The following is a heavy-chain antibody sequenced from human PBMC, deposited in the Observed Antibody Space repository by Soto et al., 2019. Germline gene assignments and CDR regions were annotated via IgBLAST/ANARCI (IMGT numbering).Heavy chain of an antibody. Sequence: SVKVASKSSGFTFTSSAVQGVRQARGQRLEWIGWIVVGSGNTNYAQKFQERVTITRDMSTSTAHMELSSLRSEDTAVYYCAADGSFWSGYYRFDYWAQGTLVTVSS. V-gene: IGHV1-58*01. CDR1: GFTFTSSA. CDR2: IVVGSGNT. CDR3: AADGSFWSGYYRFDY. J-gene: IGHJ4*02. D-gene: IGHD3-3*01.